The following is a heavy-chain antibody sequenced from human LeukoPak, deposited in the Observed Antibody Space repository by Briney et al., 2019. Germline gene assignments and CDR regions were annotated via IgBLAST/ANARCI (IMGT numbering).Heavy chain of an antibody. CDR1: GYTLTELS. D-gene: IGHD6-19*01. CDR3: ATADSSGWYRYFDL. V-gene: IGHV1-24*01. J-gene: IGHJ2*01. CDR2: FDPEDGET. Sequence: GASVKVSCKVSGYTLTELSMRWVRQAPGKGLEWMGGFDPEDGETIYAQKFQGRVTMTEDTSTDTAYMELSSLRSEDTAVYYCATADSSGWYRYFDLWGRGTLVTVSS.